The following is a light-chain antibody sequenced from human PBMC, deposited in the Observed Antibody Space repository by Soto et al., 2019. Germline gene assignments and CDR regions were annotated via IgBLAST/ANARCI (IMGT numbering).Light chain of an antibody. CDR3: KQRSNWPGT. Sequence: EIVLTQSPGTLSLSPGERATLSCRASQSVSSYLAWYQQKPGQAPRLLIYDASNRATGIPARFSGSGSGTDFTLTISSLEPEDFAVYYCKQRSNWPGTFGQGTKVEIK. V-gene: IGKV3-11*01. CDR1: QSVSSY. CDR2: DAS. J-gene: IGKJ1*01.